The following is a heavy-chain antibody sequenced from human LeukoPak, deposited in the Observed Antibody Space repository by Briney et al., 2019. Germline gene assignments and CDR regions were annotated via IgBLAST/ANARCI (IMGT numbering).Heavy chain of an antibody. D-gene: IGHD5-12*01. J-gene: IGHJ4*02. Sequence: GGSLRLSCAASGFTLSSYAMHWVRQAPGKGLEWVAFIRYDGSNKYYADSVKGRFTISRDNSKNTLYLQMNSLRAEDTAVYYCAKDYRIVATTFDYWGQGTLVTVSS. CDR2: IRYDGSNK. V-gene: IGHV3-30*02. CDR1: GFTLSSYA. CDR3: AKDYRIVATTFDY.